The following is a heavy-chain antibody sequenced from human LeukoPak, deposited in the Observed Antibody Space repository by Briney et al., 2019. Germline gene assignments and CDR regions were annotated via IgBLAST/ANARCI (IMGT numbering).Heavy chain of an antibody. J-gene: IGHJ4*02. CDR3: ARRRGGSNYYDSSGYSDY. D-gene: IGHD3-22*01. CDR2: IYPGDSDT. Sequence: GESLEISCKGSGYSYTSYWIGWVRQKPGKGLEWMGIIYPGDSDTRYSPSFQGQVTISADKSISTAYLQWSSLKASDTAMYYCARRRGGSNYYDSSGYSDYWGQGTRVTVSS. V-gene: IGHV5-51*01. CDR1: GYSYTSYW.